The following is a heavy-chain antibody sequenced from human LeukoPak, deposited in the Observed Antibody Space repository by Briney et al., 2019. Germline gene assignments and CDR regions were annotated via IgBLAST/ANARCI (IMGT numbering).Heavy chain of an antibody. Sequence: GGSLRLSCAASGFTFSSYGMHWVRQAPGKGLEWVAFIRYDGSNKYYADSVKGRFTISRDNSKNTLYLQMNSLRAEDTAVYYCAKERDILTGMYHFDYWGQATLVTVSS. J-gene: IGHJ4*02. CDR1: GFTFSSYG. CDR2: IRYDGSNK. D-gene: IGHD3-9*01. CDR3: AKERDILTGMYHFDY. V-gene: IGHV3-30*02.